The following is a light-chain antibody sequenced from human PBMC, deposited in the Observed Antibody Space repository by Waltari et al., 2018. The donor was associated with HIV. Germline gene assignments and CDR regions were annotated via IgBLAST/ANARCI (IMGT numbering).Light chain of an antibody. CDR1: YSEFGRYHY. CDR2: EVT. CDR3: CAYAGSFTYV. V-gene: IGLV2-11*01. Sequence: QSPLTKPRSVSGSIGQSVTISCTGHYSEFGRYHYAAWYQQHPGKAPKLLIYEVTKTPSGVPHRFSGSKSGNSASLTISGLQADDEADFYCCAYAGSFTYVFGSGTTVTV. J-gene: IGLJ1*01.